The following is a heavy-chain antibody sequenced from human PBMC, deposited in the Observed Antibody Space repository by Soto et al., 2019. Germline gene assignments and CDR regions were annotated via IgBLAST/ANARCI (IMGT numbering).Heavy chain of an antibody. CDR2: INSGGNT. CDR3: VRENYYYGMDV. J-gene: IGHJ6*02. Sequence: QTGGSLRLSCAASGFDASVNYMTWVRQAPVKGLEWVSAINSGGNTFYADSVKGRFTISRDNSKNTLYLQMNSLRVEDTAMYYCVRENYYYGMDVWGQGTAVTVSS. V-gene: IGHV3-66*01. CDR1: GFDASVNY.